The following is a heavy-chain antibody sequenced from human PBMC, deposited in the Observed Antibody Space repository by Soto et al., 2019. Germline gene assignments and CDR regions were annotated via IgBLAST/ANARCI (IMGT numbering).Heavy chain of an antibody. V-gene: IGHV3-73*01. CDR2: IKSKANSYAT. CDR1: GFTFSGSA. J-gene: IGHJ6*03. Sequence: GSLRLSCAASGFTFSGSAVHWVRQASGKGLEWVGRIKSKANSYATACAASVKGRFIISRDDSKNTAYLQMNSLKTEDTAVYLCTRHVPGDPPFYYYMDVWGKGT. D-gene: IGHD1-1*01. CDR3: TRHVPGDPPFYYYMDV.